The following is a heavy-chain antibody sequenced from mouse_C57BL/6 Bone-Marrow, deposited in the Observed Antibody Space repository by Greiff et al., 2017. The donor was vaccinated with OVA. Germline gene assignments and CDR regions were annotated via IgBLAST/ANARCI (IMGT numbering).Heavy chain of an antibody. CDR1: GYSITSDY. D-gene: IGHD3-3*01. J-gene: IGHJ3*01. Sequence: EVQLKESGPGLAKPSQTLSLTCSATGYSITSDYWHWIRKFPGHRLEYMGYISYSGSTSYNPSLESRISITRDTSKNQYYLQLNSGATEDTATYYCAGTAWFAYWGQGTLVTVSA. V-gene: IGHV3-8*01. CDR2: ISYSGST. CDR3: AGTAWFAY.